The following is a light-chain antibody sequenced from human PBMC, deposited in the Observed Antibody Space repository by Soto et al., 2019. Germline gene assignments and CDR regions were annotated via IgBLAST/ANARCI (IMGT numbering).Light chain of an antibody. CDR3: SSYTSDSSYV. J-gene: IGLJ1*01. CDR1: GSDVGLYDY. V-gene: IGLV2-14*01. Sequence: QSALTQPASVSGSPGQSSTISFTGTGSDVGLYDYVSWYRQHPGKAPQLMIYAVSNRPSGVSNRFSASKSGNTASLFISGLQAEDEADYYCSSYTSDSSYVFGSGTKVTVL. CDR2: AVS.